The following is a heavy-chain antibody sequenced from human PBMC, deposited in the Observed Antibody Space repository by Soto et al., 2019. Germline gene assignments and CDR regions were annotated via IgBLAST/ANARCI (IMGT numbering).Heavy chain of an antibody. J-gene: IGHJ5*02. CDR1: GGSFSGYY. D-gene: IGHD5-18*01. V-gene: IGHV4-34*01. Sequence: QVQLQQWGAGLLKPSETLSLTCAVYGGSFSGYYWSLIRQPPGKGVEWIGEINHSGSTNYNPSPKRRVTISVDTSKSQFSLKLSSVTAADTAVYYWARGGGPAMAPWGNWCDPWGKGTLVTVSS. CDR2: INHSGST. CDR3: ARGGGPAMAPWGNWCDP.